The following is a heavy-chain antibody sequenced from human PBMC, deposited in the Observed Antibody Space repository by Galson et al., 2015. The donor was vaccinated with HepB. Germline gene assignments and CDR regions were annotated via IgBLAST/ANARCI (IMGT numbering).Heavy chain of an antibody. Sequence: SLRLSCAASGLTFSSYAMGWVRQAPGKGLEWVSGISGSGSTTYYPDSVKGRFAISRDNSKNTLSLQMNSLRAEDTAVYYCAKGHAYNSYYFDYWGQGTLVTVSS. CDR3: AKGHAYNSYYFDY. CDR2: ISGSGSTT. CDR1: GLTFSSYA. J-gene: IGHJ4*02. D-gene: IGHD5-24*01. V-gene: IGHV3-23*01.